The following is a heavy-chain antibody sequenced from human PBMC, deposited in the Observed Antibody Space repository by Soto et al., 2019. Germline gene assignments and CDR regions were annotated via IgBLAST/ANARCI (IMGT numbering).Heavy chain of an antibody. CDR3: YRGQYCTSAFFDS. V-gene: IGHV4-30-4*01. CDR1: GDSISTAEYY. D-gene: IGHD2-15*01. Sequence: TLSLTFTVSGDSISTAEYYWNWIRQPPGKGLEWIGYIYYSGNTYYIPSLKSRVTISVDTSKNQISLKLNSVTAADTAVYYCYRGQYCTSAFFDSWGQGTLVTVSS. CDR2: IYYSGNT. J-gene: IGHJ4*02.